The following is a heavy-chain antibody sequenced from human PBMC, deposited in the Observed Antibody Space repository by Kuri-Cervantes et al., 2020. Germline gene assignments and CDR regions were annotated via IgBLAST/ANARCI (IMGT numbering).Heavy chain of an antibody. J-gene: IGHJ4*02. CDR2: IDTNTGNP. CDR1: GYTFTSYD. D-gene: IGHD5-18*01. V-gene: IGHV7-4-1*02. CDR3: ARTGRMDTYGFLFDY. Sequence: ASVKVSCKASGYTFTSYDINWVRQAPGQGPEWMGWIDTNTGNPTYAPGFTGRFVFSLDTSVSTAYLQISSLKAEDTAVYYCARTGRMDTYGFLFDYWGQGTLVTVSS.